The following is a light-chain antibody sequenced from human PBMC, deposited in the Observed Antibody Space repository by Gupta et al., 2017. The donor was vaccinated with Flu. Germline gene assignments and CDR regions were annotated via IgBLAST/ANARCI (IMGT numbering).Light chain of an antibody. V-gene: IGLV2-14*01. CDR3: NSYTSSTTLL. Sequence: SDVGAYNYVSWYQQHPGNALKLMIYEVSNRPSGVSNRFSGSKSGNTASLTISGLQAQDAADYYCNSYTSSTTLLFGGGTKLTVL. CDR2: EVS. J-gene: IGLJ2*01. CDR1: SDVGAYNY.